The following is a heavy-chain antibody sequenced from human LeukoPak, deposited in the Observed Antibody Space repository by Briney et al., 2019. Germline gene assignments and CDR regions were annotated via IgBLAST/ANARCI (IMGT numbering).Heavy chain of an antibody. CDR3: ARDGSVAVAGSPTDF. J-gene: IGHJ4*02. D-gene: IGHD6-19*01. V-gene: IGHV3-23*01. Sequence: GGSLRLSCAASGFTFGNYAMSWVRRAPGKGLQWLSPISGNAGSTYYADSVKGRFTISRDNSKNTVYLQMNSLRAEDTAIYYCARDGSVAVAGSPTDFWGQGTLVTVSS. CDR1: GFTFGNYA. CDR2: ISGNAGST.